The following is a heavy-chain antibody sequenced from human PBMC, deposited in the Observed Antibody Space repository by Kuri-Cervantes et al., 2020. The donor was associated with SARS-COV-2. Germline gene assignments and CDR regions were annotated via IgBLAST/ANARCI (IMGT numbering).Heavy chain of an antibody. Sequence: GGSLRLSCAASGFTFSSYSMNWVRQAPGKGLEWVSAISGSGGSTYYADSVKGRFTISRDNSKNTLYLQMNSLRAEDTAVYYCAKSSSWYFDYWGREPWSPSPQ. D-gene: IGHD6-13*01. J-gene: IGHJ4*02. CDR3: AKSSSWYFDY. CDR2: ISGSGGST. CDR1: GFTFSSYS. V-gene: IGHV3-23*01.